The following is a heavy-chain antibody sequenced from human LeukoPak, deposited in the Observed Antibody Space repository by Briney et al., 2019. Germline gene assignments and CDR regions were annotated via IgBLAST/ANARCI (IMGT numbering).Heavy chain of an antibody. CDR1: GYSFTAYY. V-gene: IGHV1-2*02. D-gene: IGHD5-12*01. CDR3: ARVSGGYVYYFDY. Sequence: ASVKVSCKASGYSFTAYYIHWVRQAPGQGLEWMGWINPNTGDPNYAQKFQGRVTMTRDTSISTVYMELSRLRSDDTAVYYCARVSGGYVYYFDYWGQGTLVTVSS. J-gene: IGHJ4*02. CDR2: INPNTGDP.